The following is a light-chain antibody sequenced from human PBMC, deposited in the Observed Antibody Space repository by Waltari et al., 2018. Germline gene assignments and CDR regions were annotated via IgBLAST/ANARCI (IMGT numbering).Light chain of an antibody. CDR1: PSFLYTSKNKNF. CDR2: WAS. CDR3: QQYYSSPLT. V-gene: IGKV4-1*01. J-gene: IGKJ4*01. Sequence: DIVMTQAPDSLAGSMGGRAAINCKPNPSFLYTSKNKNFLAWFQKKPGQPPKLLFYWASTRESGVPDRFSASGSGTDFTLTISSLQTEDVAVYYCQQYYSSPLTFGGGTRVEIK.